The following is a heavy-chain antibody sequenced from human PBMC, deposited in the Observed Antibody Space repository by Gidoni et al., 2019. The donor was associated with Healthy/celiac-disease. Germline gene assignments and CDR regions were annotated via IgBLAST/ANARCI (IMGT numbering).Heavy chain of an antibody. V-gene: IGHV3-13*01. J-gene: IGHJ4*02. Sequence: EVQLVESGGGLVQPGGSLRLSCAASGFTFSSYDMHWVRQATGKGLEWVSAIGTAGDTYYPGSVKGRFTISREKAKNSLYLQMNSLRAGDTAVYYCARAGPWDGSYLDWGQGTLVTVSS. CDR3: ARAGPWDGSYLD. CDR2: IGTAGDT. D-gene: IGHD1-26*01. CDR1: GFTFSSYD.